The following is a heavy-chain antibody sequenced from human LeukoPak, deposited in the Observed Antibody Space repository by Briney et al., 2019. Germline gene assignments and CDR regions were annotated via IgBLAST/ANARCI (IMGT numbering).Heavy chain of an antibody. CDR2: ISSSGSAI. CDR3: ARSLGSGAA. V-gene: IGHV3-48*03. D-gene: IGHD2-15*01. J-gene: IGHJ4*02. Sequence: GGSLRLSCAASGFTFSNYEMNWVRQAPGKGLEWVSYISSSGSAIYCTDSVKGRFTISRDNAKNSLYLQMNSLRAEDTAVYYCARSLGSGAAWGQGTLVTVSS. CDR1: GFTFSNYE.